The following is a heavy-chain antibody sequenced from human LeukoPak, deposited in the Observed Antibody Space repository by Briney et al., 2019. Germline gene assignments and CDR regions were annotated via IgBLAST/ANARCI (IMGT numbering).Heavy chain of an antibody. CDR1: GGSFSGYY. V-gene: IGHV4-34*01. Sequence: PSETLSLTCAVYGGSFSGYYWSWIRQPPGKGLEWIGEINHSGSTNYNPSLKSRVTISVDTSKNQFSLKLSSVTAADTAVYYCARGYGRWETRYYFDYWGQGTLVTVSS. J-gene: IGHJ4*02. CDR2: INHSGST. CDR3: ARGYGRWETRYYFDY. D-gene: IGHD1-26*01.